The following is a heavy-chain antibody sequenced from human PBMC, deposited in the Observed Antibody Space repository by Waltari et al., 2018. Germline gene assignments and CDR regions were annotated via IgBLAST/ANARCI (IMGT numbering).Heavy chain of an antibody. CDR2: IIPIFGTA. Sequence: QVQLVQSGAEVKKPGSSVKVSCKASGGTFSSYAISWVRQAPGQGLEWMGGIIPIFGTANYAQKFQGRGTMTADESTRTAYMELSSLRSEDTAVDYCARGAYCGGDCYSAPDYWGQGTLVTVSS. J-gene: IGHJ4*02. CDR1: GGTFSSYA. V-gene: IGHV1-69*13. CDR3: ARGAYCGGDCYSAPDY. D-gene: IGHD2-21*01.